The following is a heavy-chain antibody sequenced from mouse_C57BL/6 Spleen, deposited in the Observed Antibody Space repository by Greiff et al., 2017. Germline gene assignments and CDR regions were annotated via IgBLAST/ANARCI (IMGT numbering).Heavy chain of an antibody. CDR3: RRSYYYGSSY. Sequence: VQLQQSGPELVKPGASVKMSCKASGYTFTDYYMHWVKQKPGTGLEWIGEIYPGSGNTYYNEKFKGKATLTADTSSSPAYMQLSSLTSEYSAVYFCARRSYYYGSSYWGQGTTLTVSS. V-gene: IGHV1-83*01. CDR2: YPGSGNTY. CDR1: YTFTDYYM. D-gene: IGHD1-1*01. J-gene: IGHJ2*01.